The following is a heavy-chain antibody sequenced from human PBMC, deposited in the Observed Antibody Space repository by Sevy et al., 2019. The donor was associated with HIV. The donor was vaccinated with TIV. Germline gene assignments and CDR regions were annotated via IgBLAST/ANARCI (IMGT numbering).Heavy chain of an antibody. CDR2: ISSSGSTI. V-gene: IGHV3-11*01. D-gene: IGHD7-27*01. Sequence: GGSLRLSCAASGFTFSDYYMSWIRQAPGKGLEWVSYISSSGSTIYYADSVKGRFTISRDNAKNSLYLQMNSLRAENTAVYYCARDKETGIFDYWGQGTLVTVSS. CDR3: ARDKETGIFDY. CDR1: GFTFSDYY. J-gene: IGHJ4*02.